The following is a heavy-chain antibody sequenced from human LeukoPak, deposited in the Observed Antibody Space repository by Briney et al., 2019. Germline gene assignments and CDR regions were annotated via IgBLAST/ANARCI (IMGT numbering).Heavy chain of an antibody. V-gene: IGHV4-38-2*02. Sequence: PSETLSLTCTVSGYSISSGYYWGWIRQPPGKGLEWIGSIYHSGSTYYNPSLKSRVTISVDTSKNQFSLKLTSVTAADTAVYYCARGVNSGYFDYCGQGTLVTVSS. CDR3: ARGVNSGYFDY. CDR2: IYHSGST. CDR1: GYSISSGYY. D-gene: IGHD1-26*01. J-gene: IGHJ4*02.